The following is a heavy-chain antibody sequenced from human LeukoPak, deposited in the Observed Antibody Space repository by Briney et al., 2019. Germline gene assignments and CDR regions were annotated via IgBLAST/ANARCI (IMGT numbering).Heavy chain of an antibody. J-gene: IGHJ4*02. Sequence: SETLSLTCTASGGSISSYYWSWIRQPPGKGLEWIGYIYYSGSTNYNPSLKSRVTISVDTSKSQFSLKLSSVTAADTAVYYCAREFTGLWGQGTLVTVSS. CDR2: IYYSGST. CDR1: GGSISSYY. V-gene: IGHV4-59*01. CDR3: AREFTGL. D-gene: IGHD2-21*01.